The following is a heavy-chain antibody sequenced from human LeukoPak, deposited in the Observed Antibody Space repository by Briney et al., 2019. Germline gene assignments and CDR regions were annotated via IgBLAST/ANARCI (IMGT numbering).Heavy chain of an antibody. D-gene: IGHD5-12*01. Sequence: SETLSLTCTVSGGSISSYYWSWIRQPAGKGLGWIGRIYTSGSTNYNPSLKSRVTMSVDTSKNQFSLKLSSVTAADTAVYYCARDDSGYEYNWFDPWGQGTLVTVSS. J-gene: IGHJ5*02. CDR2: IYTSGST. CDR3: ARDDSGYEYNWFDP. V-gene: IGHV4-4*07. CDR1: GGSISSYY.